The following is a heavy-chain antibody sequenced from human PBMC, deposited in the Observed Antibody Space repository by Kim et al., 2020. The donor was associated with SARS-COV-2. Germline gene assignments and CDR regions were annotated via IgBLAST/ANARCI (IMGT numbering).Heavy chain of an antibody. D-gene: IGHD3-22*01. CDR2: ISWNSGSI. CDR1: GFTFDDYA. V-gene: IGHV3-9*01. Sequence: GGSLRLSCAASGFTFDDYAMHWVRQAPGKGLEWVSGISWNSGSIGYADSVKGRFTISRDNAKNSLYLQMNSLRAEDTALYYCAKLHGLGSGYYPEFDYWGQGTLVTVSS. CDR3: AKLHGLGSGYYPEFDY. J-gene: IGHJ4*02.